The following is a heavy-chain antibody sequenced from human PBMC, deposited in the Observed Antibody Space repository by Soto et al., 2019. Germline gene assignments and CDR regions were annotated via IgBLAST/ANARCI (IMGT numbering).Heavy chain of an antibody. D-gene: IGHD3-10*01. V-gene: IGHV3-48*02. CDR1: GFTFSSYA. J-gene: IGHJ6*02. Sequence: GGSLRLSCTASGFTFSSYAMNWVRQAPGKGLEWVSYISSVGSTIYYADSVKGRFIISRDNAKNSLYLQMNSLRDEDTAVYYCAREGLLWFGELIRNYYNYAMDVWGQGTTVTVSS. CDR3: AREGLLWFGELIRNYYNYAMDV. CDR2: ISSVGSTI.